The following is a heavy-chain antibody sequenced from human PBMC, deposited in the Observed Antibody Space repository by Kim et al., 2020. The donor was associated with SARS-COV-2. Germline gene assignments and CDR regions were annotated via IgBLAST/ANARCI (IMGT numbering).Heavy chain of an antibody. V-gene: IGHV4-39*01. Sequence: SETLSLTCTVSGGSISSSSYYWGWIRQPPGKGLEWIGSIYYSGSTYYNPSLKSRVTISVDTSKNQFSLKLSSVTAADTAVYYCASPAYYYDSSGYYLAEYFQHWGQGTLVTVSS. CDR3: ASPAYYYDSSGYYLAEYFQH. CDR1: GGSISSSSYY. D-gene: IGHD3-22*01. J-gene: IGHJ1*01. CDR2: IYYSGST.